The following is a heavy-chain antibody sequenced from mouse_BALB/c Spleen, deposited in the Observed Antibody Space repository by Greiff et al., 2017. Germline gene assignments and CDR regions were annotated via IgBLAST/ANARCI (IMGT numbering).Heavy chain of an antibody. CDR2: ISYSGST. CDR1: GYSITSDYA. J-gene: IGHJ4*01. V-gene: IGHV3-2*02. CDR3: ARGGYDYDEDY. D-gene: IGHD2-4*01. Sequence: EVQRVESGPSLVKPSQTLSLTCTVTGYSITSDYAWNWIRQFPGNKLEWMGYISYSGSTSYNPSLKSRISITRDTSKNQFFLQLNSVTTEDTATYYCARGGYDYDEDYWGQGTSVTVSS.